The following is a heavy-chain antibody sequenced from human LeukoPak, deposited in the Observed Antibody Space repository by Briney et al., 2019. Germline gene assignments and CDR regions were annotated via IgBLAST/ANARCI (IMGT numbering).Heavy chain of an antibody. CDR1: GFTFSDYY. D-gene: IGHD1-26*01. Sequence: GGSLRLSCAASGFTFSDYYMSWIRQAPGKGLEWVSYISSSGSTIYYADSVKGRFTISRDNAKNSLYLQMNSLRAEDTAVYYCARDKVGAMPDRAFDIWGQGTMVTVSS. CDR3: ARDKVGAMPDRAFDI. V-gene: IGHV3-11*04. CDR2: ISSSGSTI. J-gene: IGHJ3*02.